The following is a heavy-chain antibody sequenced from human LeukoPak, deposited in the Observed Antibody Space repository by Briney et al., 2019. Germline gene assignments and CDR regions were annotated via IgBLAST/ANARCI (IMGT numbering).Heavy chain of an antibody. V-gene: IGHV1-8*03. CDR1: GYTFTSYD. D-gene: IGHD6-6*01. J-gene: IGHJ4*02. CDR3: ARDLTVIAARLVY. Sequence: ASVKVSCKASGYTFTSYDINWVRQATGQGLEWLGWMNPNSGNTGYAQKFQGRVTITRDTSISTAYMELSSLRSEDTAVYYCARDLTVIAARLVYWGQGTLVTVSS. CDR2: MNPNSGNT.